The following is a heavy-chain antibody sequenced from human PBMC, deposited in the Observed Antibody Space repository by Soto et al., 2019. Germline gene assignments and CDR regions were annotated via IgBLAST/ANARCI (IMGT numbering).Heavy chain of an antibody. CDR3: ARGRGYCTNGVCYRYYFDY. J-gene: IGHJ4*02. Sequence: PSETLSLTCAVYGGSFSGYYWSWTRQPPGKGLEWIGEINHSGSTNYNPSLKSRVTISVDTSKNQFSLKLSSVTAADTAVYYCARGRGYCTNGVCYRYYFDYWGQGTLVTVSS. D-gene: IGHD2-8*01. CDR1: GGSFSGYY. CDR2: INHSGST. V-gene: IGHV4-34*01.